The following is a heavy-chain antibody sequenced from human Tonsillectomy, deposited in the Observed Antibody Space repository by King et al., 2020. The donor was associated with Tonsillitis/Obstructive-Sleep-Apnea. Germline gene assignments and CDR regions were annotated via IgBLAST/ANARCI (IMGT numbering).Heavy chain of an antibody. CDR1: GFTFSSYS. Sequence: VQLAESGGGLVQPGGSLRLSCAASGFTFSSYSMNWVRQAPGKGLEWVSYISSSSSTIYYADSVKGRFTISRDNAKNSLYLQMNSLRDEDTAVYYCARDPYCSGGSCYTNYYYYYYMDVWGKGTTVTVSS. V-gene: IGHV3-48*02. CDR2: ISSSSSTI. CDR3: ARDPYCSGGSCYTNYYYYYYMDV. J-gene: IGHJ6*03. D-gene: IGHD2-15*01.